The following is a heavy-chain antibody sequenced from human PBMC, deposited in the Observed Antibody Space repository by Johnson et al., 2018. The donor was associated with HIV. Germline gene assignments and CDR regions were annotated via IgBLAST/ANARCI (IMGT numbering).Heavy chain of an antibody. CDR3: NTDLTAVGSGAFDI. CDR2: ISSSGSTI. V-gene: IGHV3-11*01. D-gene: IGHD6-13*01. J-gene: IGHJ3*02. CDR1: GFTFSDYY. Sequence: QVQLVESGGGLVKPGGSLRLSCAASGFTFSDYYMSWIRQAPGKGLEWVSYISSSGSTIYYADSVKGRFTISRDNAKNSLYLQMNSLKIEDTAVYYCNTDLTAVGSGAFDIWGQGTMVTVSS.